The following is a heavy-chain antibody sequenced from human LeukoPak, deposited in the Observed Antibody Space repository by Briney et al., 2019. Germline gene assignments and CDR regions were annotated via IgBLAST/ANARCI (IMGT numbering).Heavy chain of an antibody. CDR3: ARDRGGENDSYGDFDY. D-gene: IGHD5-18*01. CDR2: IYYSGST. CDR1: GGSISSSTYY. Sequence: PSETLSLTCTVSGGSISSSTYYWGWIRQPPGKGLEWIGNIYYSGSTYYNPSLKSRVTISVDTSMTQFSLRLTSVTAADTAVYYCARDRGGENDSYGDFDYWGQGTLVTVSS. V-gene: IGHV4-39*07. J-gene: IGHJ4*02.